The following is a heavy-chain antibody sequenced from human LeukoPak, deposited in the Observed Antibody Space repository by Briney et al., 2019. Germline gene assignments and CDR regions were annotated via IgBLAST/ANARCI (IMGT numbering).Heavy chain of an antibody. Sequence: GRSLRLSCAASGFTFSSYAMHWVRQAPGKGLEWVAVISYDGSNKYYADSVKGRFTISRDNSKNTLHLQMNSLRAEDTAVYYCARDRSGGYYDFWSGYRNYGMDVWGQGTTVTVSS. D-gene: IGHD3-3*01. CDR1: GFTFSSYA. J-gene: IGHJ6*02. V-gene: IGHV3-30-3*01. CDR2: ISYDGSNK. CDR3: ARDRSGGYYDFWSGYRNYGMDV.